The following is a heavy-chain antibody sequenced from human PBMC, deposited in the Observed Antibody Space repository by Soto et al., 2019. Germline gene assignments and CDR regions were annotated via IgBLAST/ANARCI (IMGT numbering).Heavy chain of an antibody. V-gene: IGHV3-30*18. CDR3: AKDRSTVFGVVTYYFDY. D-gene: IGHD3-3*01. Sequence: QVQLVESGGGVVQPGRSLRLSCAASGFTFSNSAMHWVRQTPDKGLEWVAFLSYDGSHNYYADSVKGRFNISRDNSKNTLYLQMNSLRVEDTAVYYCAKDRSTVFGVVTYYFDYWGQGTLVTVSS. CDR1: GFTFSNSA. CDR2: LSYDGSHN. J-gene: IGHJ4*02.